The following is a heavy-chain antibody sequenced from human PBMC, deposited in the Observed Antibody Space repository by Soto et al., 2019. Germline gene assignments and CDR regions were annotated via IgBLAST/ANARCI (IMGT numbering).Heavy chain of an antibody. V-gene: IGHV3-11*06. J-gene: IGHJ5*02. CDR2: ISPGSRYP. CDR3: VRGGGRGLFDP. D-gene: IGHD2-15*01. Sequence: PGGFLRLSCAGSGFTFGDSYMSWIRQAPGKGLEWLSYISPGSRYPAYADSVKGRFTISRDNAKRSLYLQMMSLTAEDTAVYYCVRGGGRGLFDPWGQGTMVTVSS. CDR1: GFTFGDSY.